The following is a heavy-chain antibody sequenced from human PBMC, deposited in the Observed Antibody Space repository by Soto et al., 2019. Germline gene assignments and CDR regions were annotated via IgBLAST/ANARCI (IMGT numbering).Heavy chain of an antibody. CDR2: IYYSGST. CDR1: GGCISSGGYY. J-gene: IGHJ5*02. CDR3: ARVELPHNWFDP. Sequence: SETLSLTCTVSGGCISSGGYYWSWIRQHPGKGLEWIGYIYYSGSTYYNPSLKSRVTISVDTSKNQFSLKLSSVTAADTAVYYCARVELPHNWFDPWGQGTLVTVSS. D-gene: IGHD1-7*01. V-gene: IGHV4-31*03.